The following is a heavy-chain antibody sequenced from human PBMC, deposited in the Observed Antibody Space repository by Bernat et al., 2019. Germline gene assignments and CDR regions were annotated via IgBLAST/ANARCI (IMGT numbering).Heavy chain of an antibody. J-gene: IGHJ4*02. CDR2: IKPDGGEK. CDR1: GFTFNNYW. Sequence: EVQLVESGGGLVQPGGSLRLSCAASGFTFNNYWMSWVRQAPVKGREWVASIKPDGGEKCYMDSVKGRFTISRDNAENSLYLQMNSLRAEDTAVYYCARVVTPSFLEWLHAFDYWGQGTLVTVSS. CDR3: ARVVTPSFLEWLHAFDY. D-gene: IGHD3-3*02. V-gene: IGHV3-7*03.